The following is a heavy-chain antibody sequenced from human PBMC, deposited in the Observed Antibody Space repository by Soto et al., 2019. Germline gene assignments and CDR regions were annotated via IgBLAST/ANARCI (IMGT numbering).Heavy chain of an antibody. CDR3: AAHCHGGPYYYYYGMDV. D-gene: IGHD3-16*01. V-gene: IGHV1-69*12. CDR2: IIPIFGTA. J-gene: IGHJ6*02. CDR1: GGTFSSYA. Sequence: QVQLVQSGAEVEKPGSSVKVSCKASGGTFSSYAISWVRQAPGQGLEWMGGIIPIFGTADYAQKFQGRVTIIADESTSTAYMELSSLRSEDTAVYYCAAHCHGGPYYYYYGMDVWGQGTTVTVSS.